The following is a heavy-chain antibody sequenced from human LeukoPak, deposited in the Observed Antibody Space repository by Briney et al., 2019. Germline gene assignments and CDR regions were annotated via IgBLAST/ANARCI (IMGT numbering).Heavy chain of an antibody. CDR1: GFTFSSYA. CDR3: AKDLSLGFGEQWDYYYGMDV. D-gene: IGHD3-10*01. Sequence: QPGGSLRLSCAASGFTFSSYAMSWVRQAPGKGLEWVSAISGSGGSTYYADSVKGRFTISRDNSKNTLYLQMNSLRAEDTAVYYCAKDLSLGFGEQWDYYYGMDVWGQGTTVTVSS. V-gene: IGHV3-23*01. CDR2: ISGSGGST. J-gene: IGHJ6*02.